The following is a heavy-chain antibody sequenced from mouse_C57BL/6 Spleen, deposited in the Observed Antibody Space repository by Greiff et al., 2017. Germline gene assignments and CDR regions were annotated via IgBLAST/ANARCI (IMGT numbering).Heavy chain of an antibody. D-gene: IGHD3-2*02. CDR3: ARLRAQATYDY. CDR2: IDPNSGGT. J-gene: IGHJ2*01. V-gene: IGHV1-72*01. Sequence: PGRGLEWIGRIDPNSGGTKYNEKFKSKATLTVDKPSSTAYMQLSSLTSEDSAVYYCARLRAQATYDYWGQGTTLTVSS.